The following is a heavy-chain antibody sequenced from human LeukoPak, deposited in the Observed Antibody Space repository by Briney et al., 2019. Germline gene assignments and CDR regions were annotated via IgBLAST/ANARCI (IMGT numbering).Heavy chain of an antibody. CDR1: GFAFSDYA. D-gene: IGHD5-12*01. CDR2: ISYDGSNK. J-gene: IGHJ4*02. Sequence: PGRSLRLSCAASGFAFSDYAMHWVRQAPGKGLEWVAVISYDGSNKYYADSVKGRFTISRENSKNTLYLQMNSLRREDTAVYYCARDENTVATGPDYWGQGTLVTVSP. CDR3: ARDENTVATGPDY. V-gene: IGHV3-30-3*01.